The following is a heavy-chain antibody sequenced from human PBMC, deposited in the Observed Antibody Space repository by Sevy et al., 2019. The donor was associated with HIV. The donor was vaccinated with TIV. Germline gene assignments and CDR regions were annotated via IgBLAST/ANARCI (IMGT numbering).Heavy chain of an antibody. CDR2: IKSKTDGGTT. D-gene: IGHD3-16*01. V-gene: IGHV3-15*01. J-gene: IGHJ1*01. CDR1: GFTFTNVW. CDR3: TTGGSLFQH. Sequence: GGSLRLSCAASGFTFTNVWMSWVRQAPGKGLEWVAHIKSKTDGGTTDYAAPVRGRLTISRDNSINKLYLQMNSMKTEDTAIYYCTTGGSLFQHWGQGTLVTVSS.